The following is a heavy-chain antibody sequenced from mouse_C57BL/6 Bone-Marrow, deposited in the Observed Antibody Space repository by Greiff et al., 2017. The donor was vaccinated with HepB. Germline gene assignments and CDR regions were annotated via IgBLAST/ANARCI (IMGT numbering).Heavy chain of an antibody. Sequence: EVKLMESGPGLAKPSQTLSLTCSVPGYSITSDYWNWIRKFPGNKLEYMGYISYSGSTYYNPSLKSRISITRDTSKNQYYLQLNSVTTEDTATYYCARSKGVYYDYDGDYYAMDYWGQGTSVTVSS. D-gene: IGHD2-4*01. J-gene: IGHJ4*01. CDR3: ARSKGVYYDYDGDYYAMDY. V-gene: IGHV3-8*01. CDR2: ISYSGST. CDR1: GYSITSDY.